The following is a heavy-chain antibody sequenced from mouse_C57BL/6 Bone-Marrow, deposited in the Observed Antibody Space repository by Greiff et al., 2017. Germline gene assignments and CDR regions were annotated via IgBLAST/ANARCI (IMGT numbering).Heavy chain of an antibody. CDR1: GFTFSDYG. Sequence: EVKLVESGGGLVKPGGSLKLSCAASGFTFSDYGMHWVRQAPEKGLEWVAYISSGSSTIYYADTVKGRFTISRDNAKNTLFLQMTSLRSEDTAMYYCARRDYGSSLHWYFDVWGTGTTVTVSS. CDR3: ARRDYGSSLHWYFDV. CDR2: ISSGSSTI. D-gene: IGHD1-1*01. J-gene: IGHJ1*03. V-gene: IGHV5-17*01.